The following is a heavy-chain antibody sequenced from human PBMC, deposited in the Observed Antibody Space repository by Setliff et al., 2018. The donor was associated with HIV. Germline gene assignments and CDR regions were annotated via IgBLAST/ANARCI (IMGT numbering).Heavy chain of an antibody. CDR3: ARAIGDGDGSLQFYYHGVDV. D-gene: IGHD2-21*01. CDR1: GGSISRFY. Sequence: SETLSLTCTVSGGSISRFYWSWIRQPPGKGLEWIGSIYYGGTNYSPSLRSRVTISLDTSKNQFSLRLSSVTAADTALYFCARAIGDGDGSLQFYYHGVDVWGQGTTVTVSS. J-gene: IGHJ6*02. V-gene: IGHV4-59*01. CDR2: IYYGGT.